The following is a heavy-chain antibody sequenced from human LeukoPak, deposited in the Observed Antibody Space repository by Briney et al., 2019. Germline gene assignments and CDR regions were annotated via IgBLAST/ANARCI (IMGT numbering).Heavy chain of an antibody. CDR3: ARGTITTVTDS. J-gene: IGHJ4*02. CDR2: IYLRGNT. CDR1: GGSISSSNW. Sequence: SETLSLTCAISGGSISSSNWWTWVRQPPGKGLEWVGEIYLRGNTNYNPSLESRVTISVDESKTQLSLRLESVTAADTAVYYCARGTITTVTDSWGPGTLVSVSS. D-gene: IGHD4-17*01. V-gene: IGHV4-4*02.